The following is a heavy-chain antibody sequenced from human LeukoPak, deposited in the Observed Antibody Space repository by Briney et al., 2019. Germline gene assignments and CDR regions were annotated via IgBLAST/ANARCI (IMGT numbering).Heavy chain of an antibody. CDR2: IYYTGST. J-gene: IGHJ4*02. D-gene: IGHD1-26*01. Sequence: SETLSLTCTISRGSISSYFWSWIRQPPGKGLEWIGYIYYTGSTNYNPSLKSRVIISLDTSKNQFSLKLSSVTAADTAVYYCARTLSRWDPFDYWGQGTLVTVSS. CDR3: ARTLSRWDPFDY. CDR1: RGSISSYF. V-gene: IGHV4-59*01.